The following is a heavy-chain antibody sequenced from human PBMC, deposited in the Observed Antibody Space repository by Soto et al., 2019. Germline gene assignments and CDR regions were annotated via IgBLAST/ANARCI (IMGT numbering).Heavy chain of an antibody. CDR1: GFTFSDYY. J-gene: IGHJ6*02. V-gene: IGHV3-11*06. D-gene: IGHD3-9*01. CDR3: ARDGGDILTGYGGSYYYYGMDV. Sequence: GGSLRLSCAASGFTFSDYYMSWIRQAPGKGLEWVSYISSSSSYTNYADSVKGRFTISRDNAKNSLYLQMNSLRAEDTAVYYCARDGGDILTGYGGSYYYYGMDVWGQGTTVTVSS. CDR2: ISSSSSYT.